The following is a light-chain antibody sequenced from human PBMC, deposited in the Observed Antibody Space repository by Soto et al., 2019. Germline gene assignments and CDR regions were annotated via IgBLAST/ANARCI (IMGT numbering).Light chain of an antibody. J-gene: IGLJ1*01. CDR1: SSDVGGYNY. CDR3: GSYTSSNTLV. CDR2: EVT. V-gene: IGLV2-14*03. Sequence: QSALTQPASVSGSPAQSITISCTGTSSDVGGYNYDSWYQQHPGKAPKLLNYEVTYRPSGVSNRFSGSKSGNTASLTISGLQAEDEADYFCGSYTSSNTLVFGTGTQVTVL.